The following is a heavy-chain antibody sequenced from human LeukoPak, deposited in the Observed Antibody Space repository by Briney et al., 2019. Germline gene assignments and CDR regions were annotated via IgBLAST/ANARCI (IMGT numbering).Heavy chain of an antibody. D-gene: IGHD1-7*01. CDR2: IYHDGTT. CDR3: ATRKGVYNWDSLDY. CDR1: GYSISSGYY. Sequence: PSETLSLTCAVSGYSISSGYYWGWIRQSPGRGLEWIASIYHDGTTYYNPSLRSRVTISVDTSKNQFSLKLYSVTATDTAVYYCATRKGVYNWDSLDYWGQGTLVTVSS. J-gene: IGHJ4*02. V-gene: IGHV4-38-2*01.